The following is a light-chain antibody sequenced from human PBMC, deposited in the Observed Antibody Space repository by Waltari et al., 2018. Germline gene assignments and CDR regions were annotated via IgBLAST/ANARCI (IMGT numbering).Light chain of an antibody. Sequence: EIILTQSPATLSLSPGDRPTLSCRASPSVSNSLAWYQQKPGQAPRLLIYNALTRDTGIPARFSGSGSGTDFTLTIGSLEPEDFAVYFCLQRSNWPPTFGGGTTVEI. V-gene: IGKV3-11*01. J-gene: IGKJ4*01. CDR1: PSVSNS. CDR2: NAL. CDR3: LQRSNWPPT.